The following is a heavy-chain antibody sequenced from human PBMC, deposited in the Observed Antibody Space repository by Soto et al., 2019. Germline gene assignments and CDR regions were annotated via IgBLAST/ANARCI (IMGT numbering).Heavy chain of an antibody. CDR3: ARLLVAAGYYY. Sequence: QLQLQESGPGLVKPSETLSLTCTVSGGSISSSSYYWGWIRQPPGKGLEWIGSIYYSGSTYYNPSLKSRVTISVDTSKNQFSLKLSSVTAADTAVYYCARLLVAAGYYYWGQGTLVTVSS. CDR1: GGSISSSSYY. V-gene: IGHV4-39*01. CDR2: IYYSGST. D-gene: IGHD6-13*01. J-gene: IGHJ4*02.